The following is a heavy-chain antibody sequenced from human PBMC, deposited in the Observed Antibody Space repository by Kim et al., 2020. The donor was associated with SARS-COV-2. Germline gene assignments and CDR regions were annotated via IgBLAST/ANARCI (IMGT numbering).Heavy chain of an antibody. CDR1: GGSFSGYY. J-gene: IGHJ5*02. CDR3: ARGLKMATIKNWFDP. D-gene: IGHD5-12*01. V-gene: IGHV4-34*01. Sequence: SETLSLTCAVYGGSFSGYYWSWIRQPPGKGLEWIGEINHSGSTNYNPSLKSRVTISVDTSKNQFSLKLSSVTAADTAVYYCARGLKMATIKNWFDPWGQGTLVTVSS. CDR2: INHSGST.